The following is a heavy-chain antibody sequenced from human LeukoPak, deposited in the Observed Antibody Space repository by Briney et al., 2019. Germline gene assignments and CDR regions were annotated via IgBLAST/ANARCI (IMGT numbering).Heavy chain of an antibody. J-gene: IGHJ5*02. CDR1: GGTFSSYA. CDR2: IIPIFGTA. Sequence: ASVKVPCKASGGTFSSYAISWVRQAPGQGLEWMGGIIPIFGTANYAQKFQGRVTITTDESTSTAYMELSSLRSEDTAVYYCARDAEYSSSLNWFDPWGQGTLVTVSS. D-gene: IGHD6-6*01. CDR3: ARDAEYSSSLNWFDP. V-gene: IGHV1-69*05.